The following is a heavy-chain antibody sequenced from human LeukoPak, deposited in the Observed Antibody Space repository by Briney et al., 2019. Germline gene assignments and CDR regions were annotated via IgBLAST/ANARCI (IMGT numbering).Heavy chain of an antibody. V-gene: IGHV3-33*01. CDR2: IWYDGSNK. J-gene: IGHJ3*02. D-gene: IGHD3-22*01. Sequence: SGGSLRLSCAASGFTFSSYGMHWVRQAPGKGLEWVAVIWYDGSNKYYADSVKGRFTISRDNSKNTLYLQMNSLRAEDTAVCYCARPYYDSSGYYYWGNAFDIWGQGTMVTVSS. CDR3: ARPYYDSSGYYYWGNAFDI. CDR1: GFTFSSYG.